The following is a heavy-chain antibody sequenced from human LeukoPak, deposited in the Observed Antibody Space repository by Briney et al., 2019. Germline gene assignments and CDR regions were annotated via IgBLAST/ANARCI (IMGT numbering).Heavy chain of an antibody. Sequence: GGSLRLSCAASGFTFSSYSMNWVRQAPGKGLEWVSSISSSSSYIYYADSVKGRFTISRDNAKNSLYLQMNSLRAEDTAVYYCARQGPGFWSGYYSYYFDYWGQGTLVTVSS. CDR2: ISSSSSYI. J-gene: IGHJ4*02. V-gene: IGHV3-21*01. CDR3: ARQGPGFWSGYYSYYFDY. CDR1: GFTFSSYS. D-gene: IGHD3-3*01.